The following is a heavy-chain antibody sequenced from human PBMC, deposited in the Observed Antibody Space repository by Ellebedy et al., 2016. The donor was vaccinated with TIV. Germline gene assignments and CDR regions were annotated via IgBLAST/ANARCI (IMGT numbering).Heavy chain of an antibody. CDR1: GYTFTNYG. J-gene: IGHJ4*02. Sequence: AASVKVSCKASGYTFTNYGLSWVRQAPGKGLEWMGGSDPEDGDTIYAQNFQGRVTMTEDTATDTAYMELSSLSSEDTAVYYCATETPWYDSSGSPLEYWGQGTLVTVSS. V-gene: IGHV1-24*01. CDR3: ATETPWYDSSGSPLEY. D-gene: IGHD3-22*01. CDR2: SDPEDGDT.